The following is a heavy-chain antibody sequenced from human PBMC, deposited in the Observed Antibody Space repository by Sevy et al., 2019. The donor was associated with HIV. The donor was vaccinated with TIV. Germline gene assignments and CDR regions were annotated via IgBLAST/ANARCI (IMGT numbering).Heavy chain of an antibody. V-gene: IGHV3-21*01. J-gene: IGHJ3*02. Sequence: GGSLRLSCAASGFTFSSHSMNWVRQAPGKGLEWVSSISSSSSYIDYVDSVKGRFTISRDNAKNSLYLQMNSLRSEDTAVYYCARLGYVSTSGAFDIWGQGTMVTVSS. CDR1: GFTFSSHS. CDR2: ISSSSSYI. CDR3: ARLGYVSTSGAFDI. D-gene: IGHD6-13*01.